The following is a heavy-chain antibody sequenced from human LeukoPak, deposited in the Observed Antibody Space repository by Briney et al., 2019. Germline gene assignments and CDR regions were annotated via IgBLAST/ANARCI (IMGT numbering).Heavy chain of an antibody. CDR3: ARPREMATIYEAFDV. D-gene: IGHD5-24*01. CDR2: IYTSGST. Sequence: PSETLSLTCTVSGGSISSGSYYWSWIRQPAGKGLEWIGRIYTSGSTNYNPSLKSRVTISVDTSKNQFSLKLTSVTAADTAMYYCARPREMATIYEAFDVWGQGTMVTVSS. V-gene: IGHV4-61*02. CDR1: GGSISSGSYY. J-gene: IGHJ3*01.